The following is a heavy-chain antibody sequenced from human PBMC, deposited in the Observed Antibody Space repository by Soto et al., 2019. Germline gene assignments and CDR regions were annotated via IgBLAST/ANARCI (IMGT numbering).Heavy chain of an antibody. J-gene: IGHJ6*02. CDR2: ISSRSDI. V-gene: IGHV3-21*02. CDR3: AREYTAWPLAYGLDV. CDR1: GFTFSTYS. D-gene: IGHD2-2*02. Sequence: EVQLVESGGGLVKPGGSLRLSYVGSGFTFSTYSINWVRQAPGKGLEWVSSISSRSDIYYADSVKGRFTISRDNAKNSVSLQMNSLRAEDTAVYYCAREYTAWPLAYGLDVWGQGTTVTVSS.